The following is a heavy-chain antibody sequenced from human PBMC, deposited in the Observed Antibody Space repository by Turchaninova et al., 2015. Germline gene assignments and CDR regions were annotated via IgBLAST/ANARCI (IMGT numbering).Heavy chain of an antibody. Sequence: EVQLVESGGGLVQPGGPLRLSCAASGFTCSSYWMHWVRQAPGKGLGGVSRIQSDGSSTSYADSVNGRCTISRDNAQNTLYLQMNSRRAEDTAVYYCARGAVGTRNAFDIWGQGTMVTVSS. CDR1: GFTCSSYW. CDR3: ARGAVGTRNAFDI. J-gene: IGHJ3*02. CDR2: IQSDGSST. V-gene: IGHV3-74*03. D-gene: IGHD6-13*01.